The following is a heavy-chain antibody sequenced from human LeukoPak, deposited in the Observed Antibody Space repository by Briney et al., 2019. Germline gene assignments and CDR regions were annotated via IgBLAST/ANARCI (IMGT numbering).Heavy chain of an antibody. D-gene: IGHD5-24*01. CDR1: GFTFGDYW. V-gene: IGHV3-7*01. CDR3: AKVRDRRDGYNFYFYYYMDV. CDR2: IKQDGSDK. Sequence: PGGSLRLTCAASGFTFGDYWMNWVRQAPGKGLEWVANIKQDGSDKAYVDSVRGRFTISRDNAKNSLYLQMNSLRAEDTAVYYCAKVRDRRDGYNFYFYYYMDVWGQGTTVTVSS. J-gene: IGHJ6*03.